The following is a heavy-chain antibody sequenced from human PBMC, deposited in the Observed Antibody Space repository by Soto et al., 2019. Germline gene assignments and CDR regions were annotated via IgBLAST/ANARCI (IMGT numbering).Heavy chain of an antibody. CDR3: AKDRIGVGYFDY. Sequence: PWGSLRLSCAASGFTFSSYAMSWVRQAPGKGLEWVSAISGSGGSTYYADSVKGRFTITRDNSKNTLYLQMNSLRAEDTAVYYCAKDRIGVGYFDYWGQGTLVTVSS. V-gene: IGHV3-23*01. D-gene: IGHD3-3*01. CDR1: GFTFSSYA. J-gene: IGHJ4*02. CDR2: ISGSGGST.